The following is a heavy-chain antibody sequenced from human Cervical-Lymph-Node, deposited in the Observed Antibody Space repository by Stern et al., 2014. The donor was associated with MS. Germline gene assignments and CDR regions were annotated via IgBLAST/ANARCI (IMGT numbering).Heavy chain of an antibody. D-gene: IGHD1-14*01. J-gene: IGHJ4*02. Sequence: EVQLVESGAELIKPGESLKISCKVSGYTFSIYWIDWVRQMPGKGLEWVESIMPGHSETRYSPSIQGQFTMSADKATSTAYLQWSSLNASDTAMYFCARQTTAWASDVWGQGTLVTVSS. V-gene: IGHV5-51*01. CDR3: ARQTTAWASDV. CDR1: GYTFSIYW. CDR2: IMPGHSET.